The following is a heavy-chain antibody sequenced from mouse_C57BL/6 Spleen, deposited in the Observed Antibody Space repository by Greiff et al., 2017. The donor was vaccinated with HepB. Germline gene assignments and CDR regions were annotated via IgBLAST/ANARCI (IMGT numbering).Heavy chain of an antibody. CDR2: ISDGGSYT. V-gene: IGHV5-4*01. CDR3: ARPYGSSYVGYFDV. Sequence: VQLKESGGGLVKPGGSLKLSCAASGFTFSSYAMSWVRQTPEKRLEWVATISDGGSYTYYPDNVKGRFTISRDNAKNNLYLQMSHLKSEDTAMYYCARPYGSSYVGYFDVWGTGTTVTVSS. D-gene: IGHD1-1*01. CDR1: GFTFSSYA. J-gene: IGHJ1*03.